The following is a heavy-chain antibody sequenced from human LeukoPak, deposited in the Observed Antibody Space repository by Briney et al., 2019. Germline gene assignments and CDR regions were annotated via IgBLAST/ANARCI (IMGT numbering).Heavy chain of an antibody. CDR1: GFTFSSYA. Sequence: GGSLRLSCAASGFTFSSYAMSWVRQAPGKGLEWVSAISGSGGSTYYADSVKGRFTISRDNSKNTLYLQMNSLRAEDTAVYYCAKVTVAGANYYYYYGMDVWGQGTTVTVSS. CDR3: AKVTVAGANYYYYYGMDV. V-gene: IGHV3-23*01. J-gene: IGHJ6*02. D-gene: IGHD6-19*01. CDR2: ISGSGGST.